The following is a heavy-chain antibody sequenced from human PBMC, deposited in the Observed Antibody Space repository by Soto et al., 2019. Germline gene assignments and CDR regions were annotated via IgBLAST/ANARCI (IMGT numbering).Heavy chain of an antibody. CDR3: ARDLDGSGSYYTNY. CDR1: GYTFSSIG. V-gene: IGHV1-18*01. Sequence: GASVKVSCKTSGYTFSSIGISWVRQAPGQGLEWMGWISPHKGDTYYAQRLQGRVTMTTDTSTSTANMELRSLKSDDTAVYFCARDLDGSGSYYTNYWGQGTLVTVSS. CDR2: ISPHKGDT. D-gene: IGHD3-10*01. J-gene: IGHJ4*02.